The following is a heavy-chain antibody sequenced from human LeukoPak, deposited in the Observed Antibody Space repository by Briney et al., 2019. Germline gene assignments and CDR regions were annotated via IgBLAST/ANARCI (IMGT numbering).Heavy chain of an antibody. J-gene: IGHJ5*01. D-gene: IGHD3-3*01. V-gene: IGHV1-2*02. CDR3: ARVYYDFWSGYDS. CDR2: INPNSGGT. CDR1: GYTFTGYY. Sequence: ASVKVSCKACGYTFTGYYMHWVRQAPGQGLEWMGWINPNSGGTNYAQKFQGRVTMTRDTSISTAYMELSRLRSDDTAVYYCARVYYDFWSGYDSWGQGTLVTVSS.